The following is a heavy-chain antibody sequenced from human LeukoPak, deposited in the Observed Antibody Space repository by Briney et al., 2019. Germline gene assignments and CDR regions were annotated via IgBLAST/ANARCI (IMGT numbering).Heavy chain of an antibody. CDR1: GGSFSGYY. D-gene: IGHD1-20*01. CDR3: ARGSEDNWNDLLWAFYI. Sequence: AETLSLTCAVYGGSFSGYYWRWIRQPPGKGLEWMGEINHSGSTNYNPSLKSRVTISVDTSKNQFSLELSSVTGAETAVYYCARGSEDNWNDLLWAFYIWGKGTMVTVSS. V-gene: IGHV4-34*01. J-gene: IGHJ3*02. CDR2: INHSGST.